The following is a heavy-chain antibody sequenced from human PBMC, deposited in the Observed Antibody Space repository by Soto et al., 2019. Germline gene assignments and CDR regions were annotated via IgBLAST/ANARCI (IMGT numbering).Heavy chain of an antibody. V-gene: IGHV4-61*01. Sequence: QVQLHESGTGPVKPSETLCLTCTVSGGSVSSGSYYWSWIRLPPGKGLEWIGYIYYSGSTNYNPSLTSRVTISVDTSKNQISLKLSSVTAADTAVYYCASGHRGSYWHYFDYWGQGTLVTVSS. D-gene: IGHD1-26*01. CDR2: IYYSGST. CDR1: GGSVSSGSYY. CDR3: ASGHRGSYWHYFDY. J-gene: IGHJ4*02.